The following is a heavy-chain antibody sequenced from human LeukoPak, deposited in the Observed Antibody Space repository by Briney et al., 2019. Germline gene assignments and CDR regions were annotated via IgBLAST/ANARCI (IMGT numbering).Heavy chain of an antibody. D-gene: IGHD2-2*01. CDR2: IIPIFGTA. V-gene: IGHV1-69*05. Sequence: SVNVSSKAAGDTFSSYAISWVRQAPGQELEWMGGIIPIFGTANYAQKFQGRVTITTDESTSTAYMELSSLRSEDTAVYYCARSICSSTSRYADFDDWGQGTLVTVSS. CDR1: GDTFSSYA. CDR3: ARSICSSTSRYADFDD. J-gene: IGHJ4*02.